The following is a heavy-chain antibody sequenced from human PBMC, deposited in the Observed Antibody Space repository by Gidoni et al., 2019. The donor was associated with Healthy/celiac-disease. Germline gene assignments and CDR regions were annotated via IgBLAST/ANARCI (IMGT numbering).Heavy chain of an antibody. CDR3: ARVGLDIVVVPEDDAFDI. V-gene: IGHV1-2*02. J-gene: IGHJ3*02. Sequence: QVQLVQSGAEVKKPGASVKVSCKASGYTFTGYYMHWVRQAPGQGLECMGWINPNSGGTNYAQKFQGRVTMTRDTSISTAYMELSRLRSDDTAVYYCARVGLDIVVVPEDDAFDIWGQGTMVTVSS. D-gene: IGHD2-2*03. CDR2: INPNSGGT. CDR1: GYTFTGYY.